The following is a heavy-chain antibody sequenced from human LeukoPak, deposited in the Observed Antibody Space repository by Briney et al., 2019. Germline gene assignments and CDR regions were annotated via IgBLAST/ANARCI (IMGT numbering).Heavy chain of an antibody. D-gene: IGHD3-10*01. CDR3: ARGRGSGNYNWFDS. Sequence: GGSLRLSCAASGFSFTTYAMTWVRQAPGKGLEWVSSIRPSGGDTFYADSVRGRFTISRDDSKNTLYLQMDSLRAEDTAVYYCARGRGSGNYNWFDSWGQETLVTVSS. J-gene: IGHJ5*01. V-gene: IGHV3-23*01. CDR2: IRPSGGDT. CDR1: GFSFTTYA.